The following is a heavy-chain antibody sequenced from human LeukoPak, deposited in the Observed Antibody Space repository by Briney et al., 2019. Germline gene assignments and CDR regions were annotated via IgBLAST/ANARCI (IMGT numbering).Heavy chain of an antibody. CDR3: TTESVGATFESRYFDY. Sequence: GGSLRLSCAASGFTFSNAWMSWVRQAPGKGLEWVGRIKSKTDGGTTDYAAPVKGRFTISRDDSKNTLYLQMNSLKTEDTAVYYCTTESVGATFESRYFDYWGQGTLVTVSS. D-gene: IGHD1-26*01. CDR2: IKSKTDGGTT. V-gene: IGHV3-15*01. J-gene: IGHJ4*02. CDR1: GFTFSNAW.